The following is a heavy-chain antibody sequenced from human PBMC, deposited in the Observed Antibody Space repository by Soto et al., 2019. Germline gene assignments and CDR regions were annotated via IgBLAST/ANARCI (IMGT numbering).Heavy chain of an antibody. CDR2: IIPILGTA. Sequence: GASVKVSCKASGGTFSSYAISWVRQAPGQGLEWMGGIIPILGTANYAQKFQGRVTVTADESTSTAYMELSSLRSEDTAVYYCARDLMKVAGIRRNAVFDYWGQGTLVTVSS. V-gene: IGHV1-69*13. J-gene: IGHJ4*02. CDR1: GGTFSSYA. D-gene: IGHD6-19*01. CDR3: ARDLMKVAGIRRNAVFDY.